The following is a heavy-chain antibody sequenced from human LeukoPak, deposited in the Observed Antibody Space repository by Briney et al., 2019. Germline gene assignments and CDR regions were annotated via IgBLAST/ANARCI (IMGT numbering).Heavy chain of an antibody. CDR3: ARGMYSSRLYNWFDP. D-gene: IGHD6-13*01. V-gene: IGHV4-31*03. CDR2: IYYSGST. Sequence: PSQTLSLTCTVSGGSISSGGYYWSWIRQHPGKGLEWIGYIYYSGSTYYNPSLKSRVTISVDTSKNQSSLKLSSVTAADTAVYYCARGMYSSRLYNWFDPWGQGTLVTVSS. J-gene: IGHJ5*02. CDR1: GGSISSGGYY.